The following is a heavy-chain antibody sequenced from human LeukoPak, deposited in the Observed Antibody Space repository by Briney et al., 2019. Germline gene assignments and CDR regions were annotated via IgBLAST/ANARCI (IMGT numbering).Heavy chain of an antibody. CDR1: GFTFSSYS. J-gene: IGHJ4*02. V-gene: IGHV3-21*01. CDR3: ARDWGNGYSYGLAPLDY. Sequence: GGSLRLSCAASGFTFSSYSMNWVRQAPGKGLEWVSSISSSSSYIYYADSVKGRFTISRDNAKNSLYLQMNSLRAEDTAVYYCARDWGNGYSYGLAPLDYWGQGTLVTVSS. D-gene: IGHD5-18*01. CDR2: ISSSSSYI.